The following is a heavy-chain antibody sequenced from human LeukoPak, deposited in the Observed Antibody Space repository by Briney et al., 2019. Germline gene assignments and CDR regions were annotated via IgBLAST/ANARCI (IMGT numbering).Heavy chain of an antibody. CDR1: GFTFSDSG. CDR2: MRSKTQNYAT. V-gene: IGHV3-73*01. Sequence: GGSLKLSCAASGFTFSDSGMHWVRQAPGKGLEWVGRMRSKTQNYATAYAASVKGRFTISRDDSKNTAFLQMNSLKTEDTAVYYCTNYDDSSDLWGYWGEGTLVTVS. J-gene: IGHJ4*02. D-gene: IGHD3-22*01. CDR3: TNYDDSSDLWGY.